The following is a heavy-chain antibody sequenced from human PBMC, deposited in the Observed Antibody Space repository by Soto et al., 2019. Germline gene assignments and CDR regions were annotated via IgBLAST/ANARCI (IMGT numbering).Heavy chain of an antibody. CDR2: ISGSGSST. CDR3: AKQRGLVGYGMDV. D-gene: IGHD6-19*01. CDR1: GFTFSTYA. Sequence: ELQLLESGGDLVQPGGSLRLSCAASGFTFSTYAMSWVRQAPGMGLEWVSAISGSGSSTYYADSVKGRFTISRDNSNNPLYLQMNSLSAEDTAVYYCAKQRGLVGYGMDVWGQGTTVTVSS. V-gene: IGHV3-23*01. J-gene: IGHJ6*02.